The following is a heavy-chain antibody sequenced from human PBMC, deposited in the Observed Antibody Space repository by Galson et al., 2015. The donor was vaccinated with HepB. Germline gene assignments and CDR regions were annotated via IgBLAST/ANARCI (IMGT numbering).Heavy chain of an antibody. V-gene: IGHV4-59*08. CDR3: ARLTAGINTYFYFHAMDV. D-gene: IGHD6-13*01. J-gene: IGHJ6*02. CDR2: TYHSGNT. CDR1: GGSINNYY. Sequence: SETLSLTCAVSGGSINNYYWNWIRQPPGKGLEWIGYTYHSGNTNYNPSLKSRVTISVDTSKKQFSLKITSVTAADTAVYYCARLTAGINTYFYFHAMDVWGQGTTVTVSS.